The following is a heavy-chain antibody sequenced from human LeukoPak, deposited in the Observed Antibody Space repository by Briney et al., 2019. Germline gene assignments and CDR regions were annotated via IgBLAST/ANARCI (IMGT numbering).Heavy chain of an antibody. V-gene: IGHV4-59*11. CDR1: GGSISSHY. J-gene: IGHJ6*03. CDR2: IYYSGST. CDR3: ARAGPGVQLWLLGYYYYYMDV. Sequence: SETLSLTCTVSGGSISSHYWSWIRQPPGKGLEWLGYIYYSGSTNYNPSLKSRVTISVDTSKNQFSLKLSSVTAADTAVYYCARAGPGVQLWLLGYYYYYMDVWGKGTTVTVSS. D-gene: IGHD5-18*01.